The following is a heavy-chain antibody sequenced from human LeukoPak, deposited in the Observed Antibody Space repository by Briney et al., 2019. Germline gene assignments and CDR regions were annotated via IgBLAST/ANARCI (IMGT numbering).Heavy chain of an antibody. CDR2: IYTSGST. Sequence: PSETLSLTCTVSGGSISSYYWSWIRQPAGKGLEWIGRIYTSGSTNYNPSLKSRVTMSVDTSKNQFSLKLSPVTAADTAVYYCARDLAGNDYGDYGSFDIWGQGTMVTVSS. V-gene: IGHV4-4*07. J-gene: IGHJ3*02. CDR3: ARDLAGNDYGDYGSFDI. D-gene: IGHD4-17*01. CDR1: GGSISSYY.